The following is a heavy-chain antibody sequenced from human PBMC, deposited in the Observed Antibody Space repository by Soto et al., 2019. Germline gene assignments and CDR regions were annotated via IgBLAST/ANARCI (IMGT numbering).Heavy chain of an antibody. CDR2: IYYSGST. CDR1: GGSIISGGYY. Sequence: SETLSLTCTVSGGSIISGGYYWSWIRQHPGKGLEWIGYIYYSGSTYYNPSLKSRVTISVDTSKNQFSLKLSSVTAADTAVYYCARFIPPRLGYCSGGSCYSDWFDPWGQGTLVTVSS. V-gene: IGHV4-31*03. D-gene: IGHD2-15*01. CDR3: ARFIPPRLGYCSGGSCYSDWFDP. J-gene: IGHJ5*02.